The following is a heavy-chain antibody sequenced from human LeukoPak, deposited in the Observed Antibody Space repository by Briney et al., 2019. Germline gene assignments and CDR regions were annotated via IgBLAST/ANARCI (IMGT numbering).Heavy chain of an antibody. CDR1: GYTFTSYD. J-gene: IGHJ4*02. V-gene: IGHV1-8*03. CDR2: MNPNSGNT. CDR3: ARGSYSSEPWAASTGLVFDY. D-gene: IGHD3-10*01. Sequence: VASVKVSCKASGYTFTSYDINWVRQATGQGLEWMGWMNPNSGNTGYAQKFQGRVTITRNTSISTAYMELSSLRSEDTAVYYCARGSYSSEPWAASTGLVFDYWGQGTLVTVSS.